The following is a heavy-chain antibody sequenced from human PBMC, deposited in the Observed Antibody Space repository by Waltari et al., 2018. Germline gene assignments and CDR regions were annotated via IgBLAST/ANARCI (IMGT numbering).Heavy chain of an antibody. Sequence: QVQLQQWGAGLLKPSETLSLTCAVYGGSFSGYYWSWIRQPPGKGLEWIGEINPSGSTNYNPSLKSRVTISVDTSKNQFSLKLSSVTAADTAVYYCARGYYYDSSGPFDYWGQGTLVTVSS. V-gene: IGHV4-34*01. J-gene: IGHJ4*02. CDR3: ARGYYYDSSGPFDY. CDR2: INPSGST. CDR1: GGSFSGYY. D-gene: IGHD3-22*01.